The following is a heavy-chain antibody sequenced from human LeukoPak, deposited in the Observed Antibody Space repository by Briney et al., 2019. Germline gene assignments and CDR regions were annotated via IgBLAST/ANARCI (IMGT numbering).Heavy chain of an antibody. V-gene: IGHV3-11*01. Sequence: GGSLRLSCAASGFTFSDYYMSWIRQAPGKGLEWVSYISSSGSTIYYADSVKGRFTISRDNAKNSLYLQMNSLRAEDTAVYYCARDGGIAARPGDYYYYYDMDVWGQGTTVTVSS. CDR2: ISSSGSTI. D-gene: IGHD6-6*01. J-gene: IGHJ6*02. CDR3: ARDGGIAARPGDYYYYYDMDV. CDR1: GFTFSDYY.